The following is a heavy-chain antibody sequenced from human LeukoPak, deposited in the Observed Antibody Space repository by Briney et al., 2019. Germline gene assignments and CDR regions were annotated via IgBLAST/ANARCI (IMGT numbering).Heavy chain of an antibody. CDR3: AREVIGYCSSTSCYTDYYGMDV. V-gene: IGHV1-69*13. Sequence: GASVKVSCKASGGTFSSYAISWVRQAPGQGLEWTGGIIPIFGTANYAQKFQGRVTITADESTSTAYMELSSLRSEDTAVYYCAREVIGYCSSTSCYTDYYGMDVWGQGTTVTVSS. CDR1: GGTFSSYA. J-gene: IGHJ6*02. D-gene: IGHD2-2*02. CDR2: IIPIFGTA.